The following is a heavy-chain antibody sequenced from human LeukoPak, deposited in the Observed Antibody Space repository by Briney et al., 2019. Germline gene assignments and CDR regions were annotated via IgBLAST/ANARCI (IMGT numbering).Heavy chain of an antibody. CDR2: ISGSGSTT. Sequence: GGSLRLSCAASGFTFSTYAMSWVRQAPGKGLEWVSVISGSGSTTYYADSVKGRFSISRDNSKNTLYLEMNSLRAEDTAVYYCAKGRQSLASHYFDYWGQGTLVTVSS. CDR1: GFTFSTYA. CDR3: AKGRQSLASHYFDY. J-gene: IGHJ4*02. V-gene: IGHV3-23*01. D-gene: IGHD6-19*01.